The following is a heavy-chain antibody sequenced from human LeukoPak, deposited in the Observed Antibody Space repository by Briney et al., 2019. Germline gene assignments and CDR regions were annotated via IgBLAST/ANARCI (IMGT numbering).Heavy chain of an antibody. D-gene: IGHD2-15*01. CDR3: ARSHSRIAVVVAATLGY. CDR1: GYTFTGYY. J-gene: IGHJ4*02. CDR2: INPNSGGT. V-gene: IGHV1-2*02. Sequence: ASVKVSCKASGYTFTGYYMHWVRQAPGQGLEWMGWINPNSGGTNYAQKFQGRVTMTRDTSISTAYMELSRLRSDDTAVYYCARSHSRIAVVVAATLGYWGQGTLVTVSS.